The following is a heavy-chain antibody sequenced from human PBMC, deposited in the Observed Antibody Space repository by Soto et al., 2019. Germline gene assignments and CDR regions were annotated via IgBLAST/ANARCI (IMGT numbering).Heavy chain of an antibody. V-gene: IGHV1-2*04. D-gene: IGHD6-19*01. J-gene: IGHJ4*02. CDR1: GYTFTSYY. CDR3: AREGPYSSGWYYFDY. CDR2: INPNSGGT. Sequence: ASVKVSCKASGYTFTSYYMHWVRQAPGQGLEWMGWINPNSGGTNYAQKFQGWVTMTRDTSISTAYMELSRLRSDDTAVYYCAREGPYSSGWYYFDYWGQGTLVTVSS.